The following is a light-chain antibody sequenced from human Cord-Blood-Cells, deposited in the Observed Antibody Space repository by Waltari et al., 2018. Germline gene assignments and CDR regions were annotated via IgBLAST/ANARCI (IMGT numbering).Light chain of an antibody. CDR2: DVS. V-gene: IGLV2-14*01. J-gene: IGLJ1*01. CDR1: SSDVGGYTY. CDR3: SSYTSSSTYV. Sequence: QSALTQPASVSGSPGPSITIPCTGTSSDVGGYTYVSWYQQHPGKAPKLMIYDVSNRPSGVSNRFSGSKSGNTASLTISGLQAEDEADYYCSSYTSSSTYVFGTGTKVTVL.